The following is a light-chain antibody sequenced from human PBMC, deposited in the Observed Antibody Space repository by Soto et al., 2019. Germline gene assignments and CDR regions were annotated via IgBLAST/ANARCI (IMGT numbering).Light chain of an antibody. CDR3: QQYYSYPWT. CDR1: QGISSY. CDR2: AAS. Sequence: AIRMTQSPSSLSASTGDRVTITCRASQGISSYLAWYQQKPGKAPKLLIYAASTLQSGVPSRFSGSASGTHFTLTISCLQSEDFATYYCQQYYSYPWTFGQGTKVEIK. J-gene: IGKJ1*01. V-gene: IGKV1-8*01.